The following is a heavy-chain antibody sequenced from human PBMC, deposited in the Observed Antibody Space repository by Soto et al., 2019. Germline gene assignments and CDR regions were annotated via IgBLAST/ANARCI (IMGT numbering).Heavy chain of an antibody. D-gene: IGHD4-17*01. Sequence: GASVKVSCKVSEYTLTELSMHWVRQAPGKGLEWMGGFDPEDGETIYAQKFQGRVTMTEDTSTSTAYMELSSLRSEDTAVYYCARAPGIWDYGGFPQGASCMDVWGQGTTVTGSS. J-gene: IGHJ6*02. CDR2: FDPEDGET. V-gene: IGHV1-24*01. CDR1: EYTLTELS. CDR3: ARAPGIWDYGGFPQGASCMDV.